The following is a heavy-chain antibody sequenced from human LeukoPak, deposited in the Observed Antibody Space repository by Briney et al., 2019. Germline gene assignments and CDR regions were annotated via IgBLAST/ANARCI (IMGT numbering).Heavy chain of an antibody. J-gene: IGHJ3*01. V-gene: IGHV3-15*01. CDR1: RFTFSPTW. D-gene: IGHD2-2*01. CDR2: TKSKSDGETT. Sequence: GGSLRLSCAASRFTFSPTWVSWVRQPPGKGLEWVGRTKSKSDGETTDYAAPVKGRFIISRDDSKSTVYLLMNSLKTEDTGWYYCHTENWCSSTTCPYAFDLWGQGTMVTVSS. CDR3: HTENWCSSTTCPYAFDL.